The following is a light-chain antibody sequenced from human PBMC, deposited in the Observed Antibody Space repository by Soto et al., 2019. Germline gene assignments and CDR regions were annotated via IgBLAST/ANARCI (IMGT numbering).Light chain of an antibody. CDR1: QSVNTN. Sequence: EIVMTQSPATLSVSPGERATFSCRASQSVNTNLAWYQQMPGQAPRLLIYGASTRASGIPARFSGSGSGTEFTLTISSLQSEDFAVYYCQQYNDWPPLTFGGGTKVEIK. J-gene: IGKJ4*01. V-gene: IGKV3-15*01. CDR2: GAS. CDR3: QQYNDWPPLT.